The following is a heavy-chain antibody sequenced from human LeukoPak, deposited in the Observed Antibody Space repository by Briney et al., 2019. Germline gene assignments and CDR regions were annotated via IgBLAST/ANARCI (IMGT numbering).Heavy chain of an antibody. J-gene: IGHJ5*02. CDR1: GGSFSGYY. CDR3: ARSDFRGFDP. D-gene: IGHD3-3*01. Sequence: PSETLSLTCAVYGGSFSGYYWSWIRQPPGKGLEWIGEINHSGSTNYNPSLKSRVTISVDTSKNQFPLKLSSVTAADTAVYYCARSDFRGFDPWGQGTLVTVSS. CDR2: INHSGST. V-gene: IGHV4-34*01.